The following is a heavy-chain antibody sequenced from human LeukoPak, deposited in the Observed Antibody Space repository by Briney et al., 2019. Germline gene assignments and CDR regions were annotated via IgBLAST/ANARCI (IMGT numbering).Heavy chain of an antibody. D-gene: IGHD6-19*01. Sequence: GESLKISCKGSGYSFTSYWIGWVGQMPGKGLEWMGIIYPGDSDTRYSPSFQGQVTMSADKSISTAYLQWSSLKASDTAMYYCARQPQYTSGPFDTWGQGTLVTVSS. CDR2: IYPGDSDT. CDR3: ARQPQYTSGPFDT. J-gene: IGHJ5*02. V-gene: IGHV5-51*01. CDR1: GYSFTSYW.